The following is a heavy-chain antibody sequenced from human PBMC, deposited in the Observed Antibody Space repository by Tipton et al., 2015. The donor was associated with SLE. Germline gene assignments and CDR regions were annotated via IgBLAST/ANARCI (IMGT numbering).Heavy chain of an antibody. Sequence: TLSLTCSVSGGSITSYYWSWIRQPPGKGLEWIGHIYHSDYTSYNPSLKSRVFISIDTSKKQFSLKLSSVTAADTAVYYCARDQVGVGDFDYWGQGTLVTVSS. J-gene: IGHJ4*02. D-gene: IGHD3-16*01. CDR3: ARDQVGVGDFDY. V-gene: IGHV4-59*12. CDR2: IYHSDYT. CDR1: GGSITSYY.